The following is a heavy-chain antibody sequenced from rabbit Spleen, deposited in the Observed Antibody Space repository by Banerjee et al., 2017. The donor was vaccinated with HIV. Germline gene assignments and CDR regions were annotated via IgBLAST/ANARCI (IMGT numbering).Heavy chain of an antibody. J-gene: IGHJ6*01. D-gene: IGHD8-1*01. Sequence: QEQLVESGGGLVQPEGSLTLTCTASGFDFSNYNFMCWVRQAPGKGLEWIACIDTGSRDFTYYASWAKGRFTISKTSSTTVTLQMTSLTVADTATYFCARDTGSSFSTYGMDLWGPGTLVTVS. CDR2: IDTGSRDFT. CDR3: ARDTGSSFSTYGMDL. V-gene: IGHV1S45*01. CDR1: GFDFSNYNF.